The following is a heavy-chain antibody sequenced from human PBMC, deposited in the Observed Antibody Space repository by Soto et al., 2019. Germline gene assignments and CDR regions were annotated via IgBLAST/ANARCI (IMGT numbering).Heavy chain of an antibody. CDR1: GFTFSSYG. V-gene: IGHV3-33*01. CDR2: IWYDGSNK. CDR3: ARDPMISPPHIDY. Sequence: GGSLRLSCAASGFTFSSYGMHRVRQAPGKGLEWVAVIWYDGSNKYYADSVKGRFTVSRDNSKNTLYLQMNSLRAEDTAVYYCARDPMISPPHIDYWGQGTLVPVS. J-gene: IGHJ4*02. D-gene: IGHD3-22*01.